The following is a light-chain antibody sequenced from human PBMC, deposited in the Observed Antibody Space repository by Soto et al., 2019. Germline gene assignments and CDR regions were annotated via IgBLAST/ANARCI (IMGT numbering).Light chain of an antibody. Sequence: ETVLTQSPGTLSLSPGERATLSCRASQSIGSSYLAWYQQKPGQAPRLLIYDTSSRATGIPNRCSGSGSGTDFTLTISRLETEDFAVYHCQQYGNPPWTFGQGTRLESK. J-gene: IGKJ2*01. V-gene: IGKV3-20*01. CDR1: QSIGSSY. CDR3: QQYGNPPWT. CDR2: DTS.